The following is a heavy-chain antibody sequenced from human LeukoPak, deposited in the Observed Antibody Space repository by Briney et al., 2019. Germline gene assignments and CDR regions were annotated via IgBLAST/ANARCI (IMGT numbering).Heavy chain of an antibody. CDR3: ARQIASAGTAGFDF. CDR2: IYSTGST. CDR1: GGSISSYY. D-gene: IGHD6-13*01. Sequence: SETLSLTCTVSGGSISSYYWSWIRQPAGKGLEWIGRIYSTGSTNYNPSLKSRVTMSVDTSKNQFSLRLRAVTAVDTAVYYCARQIASAGTAGFDFWGQGALVTVSS. J-gene: IGHJ4*02. V-gene: IGHV4-4*07.